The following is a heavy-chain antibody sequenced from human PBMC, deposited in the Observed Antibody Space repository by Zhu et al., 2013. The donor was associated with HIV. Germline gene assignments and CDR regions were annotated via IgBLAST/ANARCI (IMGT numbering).Heavy chain of an antibody. CDR3: ARAGTGGYFDWLWPQNCYYGMDV. D-gene: IGHD3-9*01. V-gene: IGHV1-46*01. CDR2: INPSGGST. Sequence: QVQLVQSGAEVKKPGASVKVSCKASGYTFTSYYMHWVRQAPGQGLEWMGIINPSGGSTSYAQKFQGRVTMTRDTSTSTVYMELSSLRSEDTAVYYCARAGTGGYFDWLWPQNCYYGMDVWGQGTTVTVSS. J-gene: IGHJ6*02. CDR1: GYTFTSYY.